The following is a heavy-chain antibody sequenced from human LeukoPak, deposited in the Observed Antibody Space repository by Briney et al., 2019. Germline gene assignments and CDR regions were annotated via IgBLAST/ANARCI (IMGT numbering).Heavy chain of an antibody. CDR2: ISSSSSYI. V-gene: IGHV3-21*01. J-gene: IGHJ4*02. CDR1: GFTFSNYA. CDR3: ARDPGHSYGYSFDY. D-gene: IGHD5-18*01. Sequence: GGSLRLSCAASGFTFSNYAMSWVRQAPGKGLEWVSSISSSSSYIYYADSVKGRFTISRDNAKNSLYLQMNSLRAEDTAVYYCARDPGHSYGYSFDYWGQGTLATVSS.